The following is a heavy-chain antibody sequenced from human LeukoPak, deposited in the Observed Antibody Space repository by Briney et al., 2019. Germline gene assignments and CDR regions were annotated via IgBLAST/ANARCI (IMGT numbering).Heavy chain of an antibody. CDR3: ARDRLQLQS. CDR1: GGSISSYH. J-gene: IGHJ5*02. D-gene: IGHD1-1*01. V-gene: IGHV4-59*01. CDR2: IYYSGSA. Sequence: SETLSLTCTVSGGSISSYHWSWIRQPPGKGLECIGYIYYSGSAHYNPSLKSRVTISVDTSKNQFSLKLSSVTAADTAVYYCARDRLQLQSWGQGTLVTVSS.